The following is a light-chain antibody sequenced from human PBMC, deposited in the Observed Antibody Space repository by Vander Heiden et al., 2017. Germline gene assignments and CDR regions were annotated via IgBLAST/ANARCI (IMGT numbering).Light chain of an antibody. Sequence: QSVLTQPPSASGTPGQRVTISCSGSSSNIGSNTVNWYQQLPGTAPKLLIYSNNQRPSRVPDRFSGSKSGTSASLAISGLQSEEEADYYCAAWDDSLNGQWVFGGGTKLTVL. CDR1: SSNIGSNT. CDR2: SNN. V-gene: IGLV1-44*01. J-gene: IGLJ3*02. CDR3: AAWDDSLNGQWV.